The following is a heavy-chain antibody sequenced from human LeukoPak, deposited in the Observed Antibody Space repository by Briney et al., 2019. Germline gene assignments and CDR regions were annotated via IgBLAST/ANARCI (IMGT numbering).Heavy chain of an antibody. J-gene: IGHJ5*02. CDR3: ARGGYDYVWGSYRPNWFDP. D-gene: IGHD3-16*02. CDR1: GGSISSYY. Sequence: PSETLSLTCTVSGGSISSYYWSWIRQPPGKGLEWIGYIYYSGSTNYNPSLKSRVTISVDTSKNQFSLKLSSVTAADTAVYYCARGGYDYVWGSYRPNWFDPWGQGTLVTVSS. CDR2: IYYSGST. V-gene: IGHV4-59*01.